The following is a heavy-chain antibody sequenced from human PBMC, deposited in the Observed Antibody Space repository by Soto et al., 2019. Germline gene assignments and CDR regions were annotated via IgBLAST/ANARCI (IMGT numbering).Heavy chain of an antibody. CDR2: IYYSGST. CDR3: ARRGGSCYSCNWFDP. D-gene: IGHD2-15*01. V-gene: IGHV4-59*08. Sequence: QVQLQESGPGLVKPSETLSLTCTVSGGSISSYYWSWIRQPPGKGLEWIGYIYYSGSTNYNPSLKSRVTISVDTSKNQFSLKLSSVTAADTAVYYCARRGGSCYSCNWFDPWGQGTLVTVSS. J-gene: IGHJ5*02. CDR1: GGSISSYY.